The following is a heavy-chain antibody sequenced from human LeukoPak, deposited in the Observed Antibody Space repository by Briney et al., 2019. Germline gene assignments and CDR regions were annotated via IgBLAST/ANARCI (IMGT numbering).Heavy chain of an antibody. J-gene: IGHJ4*02. D-gene: IGHD5-24*01. CDR2: INPNSGGT. V-gene: IGHV1-2*02. CDR1: GYTFTGYY. CDR3: ARAGTLEMATITNY. Sequence: GASVKVSCKASGYTFTGYYMHWVRQAPGQGLEWMGWINPNSGGTNYAQKFQGRVTMTRDTSISTAYMELSRLRSDDTAVYYCARAGTLEMATITNYWGQGTLVTVSS.